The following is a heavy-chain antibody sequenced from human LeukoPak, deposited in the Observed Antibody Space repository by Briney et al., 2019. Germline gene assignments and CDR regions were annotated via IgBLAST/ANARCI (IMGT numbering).Heavy chain of an antibody. D-gene: IGHD3-3*01. CDR3: ARDYVRDEFWSGYEYYFDY. CDR2: IIPIFGTA. Sequence: SVKVSCKASGGTFTSYAISWVRQAPGQGLEWMGGIIPIFGTANYAQKFQGRVTITADESTSTAYMELSSLRSEDTAVYYCARDYVRDEFWSGYEYYFDYWGQGTLVTVSS. CDR1: GGTFTSYA. J-gene: IGHJ4*02. V-gene: IGHV1-69*13.